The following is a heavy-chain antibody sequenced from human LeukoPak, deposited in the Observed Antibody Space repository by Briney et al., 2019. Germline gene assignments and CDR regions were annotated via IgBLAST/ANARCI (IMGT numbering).Heavy chain of an antibody. Sequence: SETLSLTCTVSGGSISSYYWSWIRQPAGKGLEWIGSIYYSGSTYYNPSLKSRVTISVDTSKNQFSLKLSSVTAADTAVYYCARRTETFTDYWGQGTLVTVSS. CDR1: GGSISSYY. CDR2: IYYSGST. J-gene: IGHJ4*02. CDR3: ARRTETFTDY. D-gene: IGHD2-2*01. V-gene: IGHV4-59*05.